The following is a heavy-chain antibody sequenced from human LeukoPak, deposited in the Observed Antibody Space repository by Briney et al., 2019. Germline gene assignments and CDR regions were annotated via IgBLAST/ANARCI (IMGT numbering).Heavy chain of an antibody. CDR1: GGSISSSSYY. J-gene: IGHJ4*02. Sequence: SETLSLTCTVSGGSISSSSYYWGWIRQPPGKGLEWIGSIYYSGSSYYNPSLKSRVTISVDTSRNQFSLKLRSVTAADTAVYYFARSGGSGGSCFYYLDYWGQGTLATVSS. V-gene: IGHV4-39*01. CDR3: ARSGGSGGSCFYYLDY. D-gene: IGHD2-15*01. CDR2: IYYSGSS.